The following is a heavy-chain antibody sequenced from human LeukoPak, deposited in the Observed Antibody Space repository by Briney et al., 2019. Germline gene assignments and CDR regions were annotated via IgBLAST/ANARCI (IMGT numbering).Heavy chain of an antibody. V-gene: IGHV3-7*01. CDR3: ARDCRYCSSTSCYRNNNFDY. Sequence: GGSLRLSCAASGFTFSSYWMSWVRQAPGKGLEWVANIKQDGSEKYYVDSVKGRFTISRDNTKNSLYLQMNSLRAEDTAVYYCARDCRYCSSTSCYRNNNFDYWGQGTLVTVSS. J-gene: IGHJ4*02. CDR2: IKQDGSEK. CDR1: GFTFSSYW. D-gene: IGHD2-2*01.